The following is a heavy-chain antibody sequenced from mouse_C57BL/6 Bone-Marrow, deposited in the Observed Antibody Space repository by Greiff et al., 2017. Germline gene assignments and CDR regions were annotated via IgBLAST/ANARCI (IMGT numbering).Heavy chain of an antibody. J-gene: IGHJ1*03. Sequence: EVQGVESGGGLVQPGGSMKLSCVASGFTFSNYWMNWVRQSPEKGLEWVAQIRLKSDNYATHYAESVKGRFTISRDDSKKSFYLQMNNLRAEDTGIYYCTPDYYGVWGTGTTVTVSS. CDR2: IRLKSDNYAT. D-gene: IGHD1-1*01. CDR3: TPDYYGV. V-gene: IGHV6-3*01. CDR1: GFTFSNYW.